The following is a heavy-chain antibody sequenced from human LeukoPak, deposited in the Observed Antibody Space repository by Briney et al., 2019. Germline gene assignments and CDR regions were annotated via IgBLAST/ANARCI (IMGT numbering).Heavy chain of an antibody. J-gene: IGHJ6*04. CDR2: INSDGSST. CDR1: GLTFSSYW. Sequence: GGSLRLSCAASGLTFSSYWMHWVRQAPGKGPVWVSRINSDGSSTSYADSVKGRFTISRDNAKNTLYLQMNSLRAEDTAVYYCARRTAAGARLYYYYGMDVWGKGTTVTVSS. CDR3: ARRTAAGARLYYYYGMDV. V-gene: IGHV3-74*01. D-gene: IGHD6-13*01.